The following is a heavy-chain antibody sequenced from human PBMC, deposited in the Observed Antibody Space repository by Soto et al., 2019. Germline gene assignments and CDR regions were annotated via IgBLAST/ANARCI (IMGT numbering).Heavy chain of an antibody. CDR2: IYYSGST. D-gene: IGHD4-17*01. J-gene: IGHJ5*02. V-gene: IGHV4-31*03. CDR3: APNYGGNSAWFDP. CDR1: GGPISSGGYY. Sequence: SETLSLTCTVSGGPISSGGYYWSWIRQHPGKGLEWIGYIYYSGSTYYNPSLKSRVTISVDTSKNQFSLKLSSVTAADTAVYYCAPNYGGNSAWFDPWGQGTLVTVSS.